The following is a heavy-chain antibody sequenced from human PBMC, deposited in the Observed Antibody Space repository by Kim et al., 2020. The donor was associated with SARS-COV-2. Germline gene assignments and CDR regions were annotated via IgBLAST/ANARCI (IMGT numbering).Heavy chain of an antibody. J-gene: IGHJ4*02. D-gene: IGHD3-10*01. Sequence: GGSLRLSCAASGFTFSSYSMNWVRQAPGKGLEWVSSISSSGSYIYYADSMEGRFTISRDNAKNSLYLQMNSLRAEDTAVYYCARAGGTYYYGSGTYSAPVDYWGQGALVTVSS. CDR3: ARAGGTYYYGSGTYSAPVDY. CDR1: GFTFSSYS. V-gene: IGHV3-21*06. CDR2: ISSSGSYI.